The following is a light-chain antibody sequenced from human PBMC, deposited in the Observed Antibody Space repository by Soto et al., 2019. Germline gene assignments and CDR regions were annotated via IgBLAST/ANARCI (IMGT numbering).Light chain of an antibody. CDR3: QQSYSTPLT. Sequence: DIQLTHSPSFLSASVGDRVTITCRASQSISSYLNWYQQKPGKAPKLLIYAASSLQSGVPSRFSGSGSGTDFTLTISSLQPEDFATYYCQQSYSTPLTFGGGTKVDIK. J-gene: IGKJ4*01. CDR1: QSISSY. CDR2: AAS. V-gene: IGKV1-39*01.